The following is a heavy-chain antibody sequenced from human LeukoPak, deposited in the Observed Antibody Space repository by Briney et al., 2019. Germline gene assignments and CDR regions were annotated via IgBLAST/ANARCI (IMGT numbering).Heavy chain of an antibody. Sequence: GGSLRLSCAASGFTFSSYSMNWVRQAPGKGLEWVSSISSSSSYIYYADSVKGRFTISRDNSKNTLYLQMNSLRSEDTAVYYCAKVRHHYDSGSYYFDYWGQGTLVTVSS. J-gene: IGHJ4*02. V-gene: IGHV3-21*04. CDR2: ISSSSSYI. CDR3: AKVRHHYDSGSYYFDY. D-gene: IGHD3-22*01. CDR1: GFTFSSYS.